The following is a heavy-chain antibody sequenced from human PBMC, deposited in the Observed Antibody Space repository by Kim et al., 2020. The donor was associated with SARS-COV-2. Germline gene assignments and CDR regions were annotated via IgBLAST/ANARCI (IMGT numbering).Heavy chain of an antibody. CDR3: ARDENGYSSGRPPYYYYGMDV. Sequence: GGSLRLSCAASGFTFSDYYMSWIRQAPGKGLEWVSYISSSGSTIYYADSVKGRFTISRDNAKNSLYLQMNSLRAEDTAVYYCARDENGYSSGRPPYYYYGMDVWGQGTTVTVSS. D-gene: IGHD6-19*01. CDR1: GFTFSDYY. CDR2: ISSSGSTI. V-gene: IGHV3-11*01. J-gene: IGHJ6*02.